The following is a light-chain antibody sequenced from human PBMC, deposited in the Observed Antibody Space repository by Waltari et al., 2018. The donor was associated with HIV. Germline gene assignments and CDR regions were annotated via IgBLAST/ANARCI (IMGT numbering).Light chain of an antibody. V-gene: IGLV1-44*01. CDR1: SSNIGSNP. J-gene: IGLJ1*01. CDR3: AAWDDSLHGYV. CDR2: SNN. Sequence: QSVLTQPPSASGTPGQRVTISCSGNSSNIGSNPINWYRQLPGTAPKLLIYSNNQWPSGVPDRFAGSKSGTSASLAISGLQSEDEADYYCAAWDDSLHGYVFGTGTKVTVV.